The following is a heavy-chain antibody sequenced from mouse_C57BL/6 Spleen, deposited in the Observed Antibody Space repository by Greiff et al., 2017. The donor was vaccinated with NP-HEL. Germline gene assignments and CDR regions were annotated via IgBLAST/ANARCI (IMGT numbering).Heavy chain of an antibody. CDR3: AISPYDYDVDYYAMDY. CDR1: GYTFTSYW. CDR2: IHPSDSDT. J-gene: IGHJ4*01. Sequence: QVQLKQPGAELVKPGASVKVSCKASGYTFTSYWMHWVKQRPGQGLEWIGRIHPSDSDTNYNQKFKGKATLTVDKSSSTAYMQLSSLTSEDSAVYYCAISPYDYDVDYYAMDYWGQGTSVTVSS. V-gene: IGHV1-74*01. D-gene: IGHD2-4*01.